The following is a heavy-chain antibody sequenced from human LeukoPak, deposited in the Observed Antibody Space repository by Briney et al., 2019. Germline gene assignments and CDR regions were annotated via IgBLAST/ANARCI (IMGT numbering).Heavy chain of an antibody. V-gene: IGHV3-73*01. CDR2: IRSKANSYAT. CDR3: TSQTMLLFV. D-gene: IGHD3-10*02. J-gene: IGHJ4*02. Sequence: PGGSLRLSCAASGFTFSGSAMPWVRQASGKGLEWVGRIRSKANSYATAYAASVKGRFTISRDDSKNTAYLQMNSLKTEDTAVYYCTSQTMLLFVWGQGTLVTVSS. CDR1: GFTFSGSA.